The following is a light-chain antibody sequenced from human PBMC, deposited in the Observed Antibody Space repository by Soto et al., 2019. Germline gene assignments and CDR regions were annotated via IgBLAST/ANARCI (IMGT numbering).Light chain of an antibody. CDR3: QQRSNWPSPA. J-gene: IGKJ1*01. Sequence: EIVLTQSPGTLSLSPGERATLSCRANQSVGSNYLAWYQLKPGQAPRLLIYDASNRATGIPARFSGSGSGTDFTLTISSLEPEDFAVYYCQQRSNWPSPAFGQGTKVDI. V-gene: IGKV3-11*01. CDR2: DAS. CDR1: QSVGSNY.